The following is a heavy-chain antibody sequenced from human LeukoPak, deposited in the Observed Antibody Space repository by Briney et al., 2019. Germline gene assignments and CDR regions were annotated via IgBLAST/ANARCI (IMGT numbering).Heavy chain of an antibody. V-gene: IGHV3-7*01. J-gene: IGHJ4*02. CDR3: AREGAVAGTPQYYFDY. CDR1: GFTFTSYW. Sequence: GGSLRLSCAASGFTFTSYWMSWVRQAPGKGLEWVANIKRDGSEKYYVDSVKGRFTISRDNAKNSLYLQINSLRAEDTAVYYCAREGAVAGTPQYYFDYLGQGTLVTVSS. CDR2: IKRDGSEK. D-gene: IGHD6-19*01.